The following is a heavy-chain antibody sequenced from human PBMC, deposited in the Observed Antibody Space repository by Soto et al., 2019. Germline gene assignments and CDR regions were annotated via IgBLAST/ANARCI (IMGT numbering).Heavy chain of an antibody. V-gene: IGHV1-69*13. CDR2: IIPIFGTA. CDR3: AASYRSGWKLFDY. CDR1: GRTSSSYA. D-gene: IGHD6-19*01. J-gene: IGHJ4*02. Sequence: GASVKVSCKASGRTSSSYAISWVRQAPGQGLEWMGGIIPIFGTANYAQKFQGRVTITADQSTSTAYLELSSLRSEDTAVDYCAASYRSGWKLFDYWGQGTLVTVSS.